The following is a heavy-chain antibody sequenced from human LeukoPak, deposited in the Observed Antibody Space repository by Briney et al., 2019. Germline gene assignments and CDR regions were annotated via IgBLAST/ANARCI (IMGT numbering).Heavy chain of an antibody. CDR2: ISGISGSTT. CDR3: AKDWGEATVTNWFDP. J-gene: IGHJ5*02. Sequence: GGSLRLSCAASGFTFANYAMRWVRQAPGKGLQWVSAISGISGSTTIYADSVKGRFTISRDNSKNTLFLQMNSLRPEDTAVYYCAKDWGEATVTNWFDPWGQGTLVTVSS. V-gene: IGHV3-23*01. CDR1: GFTFANYA. D-gene: IGHD4-11*01.